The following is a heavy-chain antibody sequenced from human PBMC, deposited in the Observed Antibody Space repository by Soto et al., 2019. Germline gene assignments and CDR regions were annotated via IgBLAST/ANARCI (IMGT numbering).Heavy chain of an antibody. CDR2: IKQDGSER. V-gene: IGHV3-7*05. CDR3: ARAGSENDY. Sequence: EVQLVESGGGLVQPGGSLRLSCAASGFTFSNYLISWVRQAPGKGLEWVANIKQDGSERNYVDSAKGRFTISRDNAKNSLYLQLNSLRAEDTAVYYCARAGSENDYWGQGTLVTVSS. CDR1: GFTFSNYL. D-gene: IGHD3-10*01. J-gene: IGHJ4*02.